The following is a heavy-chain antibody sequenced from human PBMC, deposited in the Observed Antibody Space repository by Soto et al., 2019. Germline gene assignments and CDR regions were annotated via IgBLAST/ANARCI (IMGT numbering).Heavy chain of an antibody. J-gene: IGHJ4*02. CDR1: GGTFSSDT. CDR2: IIPILGIA. V-gene: IGHV1-69*02. Sequence: QVQLVQSGAEVKKPGSSVKVSCKASGGTFSSDTISWVRQAPGQGLEWMGRIIPILGIANYAQKFQGRVTITADKSTSTAYMELSSLRSEDTAVYYCASSYCSSTSCYARLDYWGQGTLVTDSS. CDR3: ASSYCSSTSCYARLDY. D-gene: IGHD2-2*01.